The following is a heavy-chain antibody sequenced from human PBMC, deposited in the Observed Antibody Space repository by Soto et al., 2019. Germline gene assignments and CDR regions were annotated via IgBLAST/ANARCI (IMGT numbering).Heavy chain of an antibody. D-gene: IGHD6-19*01. Sequence: SETLSLTCTVSGGSISSYYWSWIRQPPGKGLEWIGYIYYSGSTNYNPSLKSRVTISVDTSKNLFSLRLSSVTAADTAVYYCARHIPMAGNVFDYWGQGTLVTVSS. CDR1: GGSISSYY. CDR2: IYYSGST. CDR3: ARHIPMAGNVFDY. V-gene: IGHV4-59*12. J-gene: IGHJ4*02.